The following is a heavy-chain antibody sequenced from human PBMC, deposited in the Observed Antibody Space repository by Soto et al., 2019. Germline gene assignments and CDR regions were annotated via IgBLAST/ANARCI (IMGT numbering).Heavy chain of an antibody. CDR2: IIPILGIA. V-gene: IGHV1-69*02. Sequence: QVQLVQSGAEVKKPGSSVKVSCKASGGTFSSYTISWVRQAPGQGLEWMGRIIPILGIANYAQKFQGRVTITADKSTSTAYMELSSLRSEDTAVYYCASGWLRLGAYDYWGQGTLVTVSS. CDR1: GGTFSSYT. D-gene: IGHD5-12*01. J-gene: IGHJ4*02. CDR3: ASGWLRLGAYDY.